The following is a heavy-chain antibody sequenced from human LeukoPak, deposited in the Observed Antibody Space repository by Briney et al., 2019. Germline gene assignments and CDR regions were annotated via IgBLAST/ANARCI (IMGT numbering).Heavy chain of an antibody. Sequence: SETLSLTCTVSGGSISSGSYYWSWIRQPAGKGLEWIGRIYTSGSTNYSPCLKSRVTISVDTSKNQFSLKLSSVTAADTAVYYCARVDSSGTYYYYGMDVWGQGTTVTVSS. CDR1: GGSISSGSYY. J-gene: IGHJ6*02. D-gene: IGHD3-22*01. CDR2: IYTSGST. CDR3: ARVDSSGTYYYYGMDV. V-gene: IGHV4-61*02.